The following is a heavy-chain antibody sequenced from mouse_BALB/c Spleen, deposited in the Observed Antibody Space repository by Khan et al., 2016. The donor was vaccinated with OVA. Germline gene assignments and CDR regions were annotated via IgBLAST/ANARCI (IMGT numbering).Heavy chain of an antibody. CDR1: GFTFSTYG. J-gene: IGHJ3*01. D-gene: IGHD1-1*01. CDR3: ANLAYYYDSKGFAY. V-gene: IGHV5-6*01. Sequence: EVQLMESGGDLVEPGGSLKLSCTASGFTFSTYGMSWVRQTPDKRLEWVATIRTGGHYTYYPDSVRGRFTISRDNAKNTLYLQMTSLKSEDTAMFYCANLAYYYDSKGFAYWGQGTLVTVSA. CDR2: IRTGGHYT.